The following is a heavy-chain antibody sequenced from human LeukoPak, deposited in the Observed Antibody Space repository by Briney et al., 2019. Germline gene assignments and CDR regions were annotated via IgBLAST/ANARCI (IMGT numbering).Heavy chain of an antibody. J-gene: IGHJ4*02. CDR2: ISGSGPST. CDR1: GFTFSSYA. D-gene: IGHD3-9*01. CDR3: ANEPRYFDWLSTYFDY. Sequence: GGSLRLSCAASGFTFSSYAMSWVRQAPGKGLEWVSAISGSGPSTYYGDSVRGRFTISRDTSKNTLYLQMNSLRAEDTAVYYCANEPRYFDWLSTYFDYWGQGTLVTVSS. V-gene: IGHV3-23*01.